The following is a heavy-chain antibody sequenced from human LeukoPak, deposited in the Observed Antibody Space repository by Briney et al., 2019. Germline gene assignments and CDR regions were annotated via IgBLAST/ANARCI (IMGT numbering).Heavy chain of an antibody. CDR3: ARVSYDFWSGYYVDY. CDR1: GGSISSYY. V-gene: IGHV4-59*01. Sequence: PSETLSLTCTVYGGSISSYYWSWIRQPPGKGREWIGYIYYSGSTYYNPSLKSRVTISVTPYTNPFSLTLSSVTAAATAVYYWARVSYDFWSGYYVDYWGQGTLVTVSS. CDR2: IYYSGST. J-gene: IGHJ4*02. D-gene: IGHD3-3*01.